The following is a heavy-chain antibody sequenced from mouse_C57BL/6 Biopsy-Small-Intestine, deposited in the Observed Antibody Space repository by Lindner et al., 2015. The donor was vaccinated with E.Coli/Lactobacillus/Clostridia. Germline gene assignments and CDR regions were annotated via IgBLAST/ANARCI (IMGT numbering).Heavy chain of an antibody. Sequence: VQLQESGPELVKPGVSVKISCKASDYAFSHSWMNWVKQRPGKGLEWIGRIDPGDGNINYNGKFKGKATLTSDISSSTAYMQLSSLTSEDSAVYFCARRDYDGDYYTLDYWGQGTLVTVSS. CDR3: ARRDYDGDYYTLDY. CDR2: IDPGDGNI. CDR1: DYAFSHSW. J-gene: IGHJ4*01. V-gene: IGHV1-82*01. D-gene: IGHD2-4*01.